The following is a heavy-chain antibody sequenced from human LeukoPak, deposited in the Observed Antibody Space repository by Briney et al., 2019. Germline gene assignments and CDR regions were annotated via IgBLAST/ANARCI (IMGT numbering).Heavy chain of an antibody. Sequence: QPGGSLRLSCAASGFTFRSYWMHWVRQAPGKGLVWVSRINSDGSTTSYADSVMGRFTISRDNAKNTLYLQVNSLRAEDTAVYYCARVIYSVWEGELSDWGQGTLVTVSS. CDR2: INSDGSTT. V-gene: IGHV3-74*01. CDR3: ARVIYSVWEGELSD. J-gene: IGHJ4*02. D-gene: IGHD6-19*01. CDR1: GFTFRSYW.